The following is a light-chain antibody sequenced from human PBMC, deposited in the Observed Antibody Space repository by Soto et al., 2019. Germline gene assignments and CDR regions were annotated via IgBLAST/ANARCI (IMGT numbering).Light chain of an antibody. Sequence: DIQLTQSPSSLSASVGDRVTITCRASQGITNYLVWYQQQPGKVPNLLINAASTLQSGVPSRFSGSGSGTDFTLTISSLQPEDVAAYYCQEFNSAPFGPGTKVDIK. CDR1: QGITNY. J-gene: IGKJ3*01. CDR2: AAS. V-gene: IGKV1-27*01. CDR3: QEFNSAP.